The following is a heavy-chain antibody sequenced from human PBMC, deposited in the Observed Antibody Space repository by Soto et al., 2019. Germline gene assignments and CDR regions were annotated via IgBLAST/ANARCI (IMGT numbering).Heavy chain of an antibody. CDR3: ARDRFGYSSSWYDY. CDR2: INHSGST. V-gene: IGHV4-34*01. Sequence: SETLSLTCAVYGGSFSGYYWSWIRQPPGKGLEWIGEINHSGSTNYNPSLKSRVTISVDTSKNQFSLKLSSVTAADTAVDYCARDRFGYSSSWYDYWCQGTLITVSS. J-gene: IGHJ4*02. CDR1: GGSFSGYY. D-gene: IGHD6-13*01.